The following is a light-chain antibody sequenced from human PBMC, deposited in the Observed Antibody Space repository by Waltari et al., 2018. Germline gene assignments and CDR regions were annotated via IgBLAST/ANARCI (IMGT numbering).Light chain of an antibody. CDR2: AAS. V-gene: IGKV1-39*01. Sequence: DIQMTQSPSSLSASVGDKVTITCRAGQTINKYLNWYQQKPGKAPRVLIYAASTLQSGVPSRFSGGGSGTDFTLTISSLQPEDFGTYFCQQSYSLPWTFGQGTKVDLK. J-gene: IGKJ1*01. CDR1: QTINKY. CDR3: QQSYSLPWT.